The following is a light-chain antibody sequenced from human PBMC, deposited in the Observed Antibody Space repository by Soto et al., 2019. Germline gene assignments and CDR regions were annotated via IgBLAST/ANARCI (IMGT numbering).Light chain of an antibody. Sequence: IHITQSPATLSVSPGERATLSCRASQTIYSNVAWYQQRPGQAPRLLIYRASARATGIPARFSGSGSGTEFTLTVGSLQSEDSAVYYCQQCQNLWTFGQGTKVDI. CDR1: QTIYSN. J-gene: IGKJ1*01. V-gene: IGKV3-15*01. CDR3: QQCQNLWT. CDR2: RAS.